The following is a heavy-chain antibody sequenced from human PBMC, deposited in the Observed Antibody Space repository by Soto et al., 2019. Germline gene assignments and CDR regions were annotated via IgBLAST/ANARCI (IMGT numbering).Heavy chain of an antibody. J-gene: IGHJ5*02. Sequence: EVQVVESGGGLVQPGGSLRLSCIASGFTFSNDWMTWVRQAAGKGLEWVANIKEDGSEKYYADSVKGRFTISRDNAKNSLYLQMSSLRAEDTALYYCARDVGESWGQATLVTVSS. V-gene: IGHV3-7*01. CDR3: ARDVGES. CDR1: GFTFSNDW. D-gene: IGHD2-15*01. CDR2: IKEDGSEK.